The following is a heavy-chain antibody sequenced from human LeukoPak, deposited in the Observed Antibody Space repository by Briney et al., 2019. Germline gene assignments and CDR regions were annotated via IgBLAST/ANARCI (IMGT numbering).Heavy chain of an antibody. CDR1: GGSISSYY. Sequence: SETLSLTCTVSGGSISSYYWSWIRQPPGKGLEWIGYIYYSGSTNYNPSLKSRVTISVDTSKNQFSLKLSSVTAADTAVYYCARSFGQGYFDYWGQGTLVTVSS. CDR2: IYYSGST. J-gene: IGHJ4*02. V-gene: IGHV4-59*01. D-gene: IGHD3-16*01. CDR3: ARSFGQGYFDY.